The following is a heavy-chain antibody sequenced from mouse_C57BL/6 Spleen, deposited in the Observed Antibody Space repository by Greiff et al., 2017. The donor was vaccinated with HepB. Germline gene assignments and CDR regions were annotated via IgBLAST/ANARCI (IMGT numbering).Heavy chain of an antibody. J-gene: IGHJ2*01. Sequence: VKLVESGAELVKPGASVKLSCKASGYTFTSYWMHWVKQRPGRGLEWIGRIDPNSGGTKYNEKFKSKATLTVDKPSSTAYMQISSLTSEDAAVYDCARWARDYYGLDYWGQGTTLTVSS. CDR3: ARWARDYYGLDY. D-gene: IGHD1-1*01. CDR2: IDPNSGGT. CDR1: GYTFTSYW. V-gene: IGHV1-72*01.